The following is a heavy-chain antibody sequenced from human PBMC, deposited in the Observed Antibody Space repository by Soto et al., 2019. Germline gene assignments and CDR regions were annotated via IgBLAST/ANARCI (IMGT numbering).Heavy chain of an antibody. D-gene: IGHD2-21*02. J-gene: IGHJ4*02. CDR2: IYYSGRT. CDR1: GESISSSSYY. Sequence: SETLSLTCIVSGESISSSSYYWGWIRQPPGKGLEWIGSIYYSGRTYYNPSFKSRVTISIDTSKNQFSLKLSSVTATDTAVYYCARQRTTVVTQAYFDHWDKGALVTVSS. CDR3: ARQRTTVVTQAYFDH. V-gene: IGHV4-39*01.